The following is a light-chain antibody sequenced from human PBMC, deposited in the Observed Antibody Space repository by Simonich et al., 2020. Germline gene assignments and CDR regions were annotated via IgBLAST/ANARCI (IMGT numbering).Light chain of an antibody. CDR2: EGI. CDR1: SSDVGGYTY. J-gene: IGLJ2*01. Sequence: QSALTQPPSASGSPGPSVTISCTGTSSDVGGYTYVSWYQQHPGKAPKLMIYEGIKRPSGVPDRFSGSKSGNTASLTVSGLQAEDEADYYCSSYAGSNNVVFGGGTKLTVL. CDR3: SSYAGSNNVV. V-gene: IGLV2-8*01.